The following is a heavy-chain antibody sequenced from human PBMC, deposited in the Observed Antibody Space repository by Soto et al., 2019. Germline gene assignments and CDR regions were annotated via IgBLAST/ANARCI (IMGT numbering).Heavy chain of an antibody. J-gene: IGHJ6*02. Sequence: SETLSLTCAVYVGSFSGYYWSWIRQPPGKGLEWIGEINHSGSTNYNPSLKSRVTISVDTSKNQFSLKLSSVTAADTAVYYCARGLAVLLWFGDWSPGYGMDVWGQGTTVTVSS. CDR2: INHSGST. CDR3: ARGLAVLLWFGDWSPGYGMDV. D-gene: IGHD3-10*01. V-gene: IGHV4-34*01. CDR1: VGSFSGYY.